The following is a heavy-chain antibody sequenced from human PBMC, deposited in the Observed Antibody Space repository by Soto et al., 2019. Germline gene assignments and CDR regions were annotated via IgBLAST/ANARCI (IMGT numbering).Heavy chain of an antibody. CDR1: VDSRSSYF. V-gene: IGHV4-4*07. D-gene: IGHD1-1*01. CDR2: IHTTGIT. J-gene: IGHJ4*02. CDR3: ARGPGWNASSAPFDF. Sequence: SETMSLTCNVSVDSRSSYFCNWIRQPAGKAPEWIGRIHTTGITNNNPSLKSRVTMSVDTSKNQFSLKLRSVTAADTAVYYCARGPGWNASSAPFDFWGQGTLVTVSS.